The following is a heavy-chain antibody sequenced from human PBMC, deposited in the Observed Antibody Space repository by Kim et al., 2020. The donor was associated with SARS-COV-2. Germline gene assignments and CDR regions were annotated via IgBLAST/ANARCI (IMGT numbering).Heavy chain of an antibody. CDR2: IYHSGST. Sequence: SETLSLTCAVSGGSISSSNWWSWVRQPPGKGLEWIGEIYHSGSTNYNPSLKSRVTISVDKSKNQFSLKLSSVTAADTAVYYCARARAGSGSYRDYYFDYWGQGTLVTVSS. CDR3: ARARAGSGSYRDYYFDY. J-gene: IGHJ4*02. V-gene: IGHV4-4*02. CDR1: GGSISSSNW. D-gene: IGHD1-26*01.